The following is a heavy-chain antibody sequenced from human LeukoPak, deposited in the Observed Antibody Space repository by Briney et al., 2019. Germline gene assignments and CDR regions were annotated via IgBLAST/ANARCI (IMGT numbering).Heavy chain of an antibody. V-gene: IGHV3-7*03. CDR1: GFAFSSYW. D-gene: IGHD5-12*01. Sequence: GGSLRLSCAASGFAFSSYWMSWVRQAPGKGLEWVANIKQDGSEKYYVDSVKGRFTISRDNAKNSLYLQMNSLRAEDTAVYYCARARRGYSGYVPYFDYWGQGTLVTVSS. CDR3: ARARRGYSGYVPYFDY. J-gene: IGHJ4*02. CDR2: IKQDGSEK.